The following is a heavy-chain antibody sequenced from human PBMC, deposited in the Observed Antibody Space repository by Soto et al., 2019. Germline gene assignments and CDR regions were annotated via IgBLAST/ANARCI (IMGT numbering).Heavy chain of an antibody. V-gene: IGHV4-30-2*01. Sequence: SETLSLTCAVSGGSMISGDYSWNLIRQPPGKGLEWIGYIYYGGSTYNNPSLQSRVTMSLDRSRNQFSLKLNSVTAADTAVYYCARVRREYDNSGPVDYWGQGTLVTVSS. J-gene: IGHJ4*02. D-gene: IGHD3-22*01. CDR2: IYYGGST. CDR1: GGSMISGDYS. CDR3: ARVRREYDNSGPVDY.